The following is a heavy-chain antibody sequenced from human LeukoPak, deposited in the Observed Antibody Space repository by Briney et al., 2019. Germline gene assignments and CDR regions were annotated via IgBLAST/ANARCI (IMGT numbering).Heavy chain of an antibody. D-gene: IGHD2-21*01. V-gene: IGHV1-18*01. Sequence: ASVKVSCKASGYTFTSYGISWVRQAPGQGLEWMGWISAYNGNTNYAQKFQGRVTMTWDTSISTAYMELSRLRSDDTAVYYCASPYCGGDCLGDRGQGTLVTVSS. CDR3: ASPYCGGDCLGD. J-gene: IGHJ4*02. CDR1: GYTFTSYG. CDR2: ISAYNGNT.